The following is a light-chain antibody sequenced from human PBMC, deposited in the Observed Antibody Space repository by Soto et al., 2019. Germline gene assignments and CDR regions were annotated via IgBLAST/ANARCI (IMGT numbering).Light chain of an antibody. CDR1: QGISNY. Sequence: DLQMTQSPSSLSASVGDRVTITCRASQGISNYLAWYQQKPGKVPKLLIYGASTLQSGVPSRFSGSGSGTDFTLTISSLQPEDVATYYCQKYNSAPLLTFGPGTKVDIK. V-gene: IGKV1-27*01. CDR2: GAS. J-gene: IGKJ3*01. CDR3: QKYNSAPLLT.